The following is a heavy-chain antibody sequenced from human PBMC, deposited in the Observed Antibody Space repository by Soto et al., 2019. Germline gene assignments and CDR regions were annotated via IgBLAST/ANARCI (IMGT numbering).Heavy chain of an antibody. Sequence: EVQLVESGGGLIQPGGSLRLSCAASGFTVISNYMSWVRQAPGKGLEWVSFIYSNGSTYYADSVKGRFGISRDNSNNMVYLQMDSLRAEDTAVYYCARGGQVRGGLDVWGQGTTVTVSS. CDR2: IYSNGST. J-gene: IGHJ6*02. CDR3: ARGGQVRGGLDV. D-gene: IGHD2-15*01. V-gene: IGHV3-53*01. CDR1: GFTVISNY.